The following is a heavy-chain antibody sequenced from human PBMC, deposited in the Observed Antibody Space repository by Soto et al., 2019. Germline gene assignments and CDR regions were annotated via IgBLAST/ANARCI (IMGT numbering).Heavy chain of an antibody. J-gene: IGHJ5*02. CDR3: ARGVSSSYWFDP. CDR1: GGSFSPFF. V-gene: IGHV4-59*07. Sequence: PSDTLALTFTWSGGSFSPFFWSWIRHPPGKRLEWIGYVDYSGYTDYNPSLRSRVNMSLDTSQSQFSLQLSSVTPADTAVYYCARGVSSSYWFDPWGQGTQVTVSS. CDR2: VDYSGYT. D-gene: IGHD3-10*01.